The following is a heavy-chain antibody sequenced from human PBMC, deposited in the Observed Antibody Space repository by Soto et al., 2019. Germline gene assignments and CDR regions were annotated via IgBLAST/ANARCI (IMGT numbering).Heavy chain of an antibody. CDR2: ISGSGGST. Sequence: GGSLRLSCASSGFTFSSYAMSWVRQAPGKGLEWVSAISGSGGSTYYADSVKGRFTISRDNSKNTLYLQMNSLRAEDTAVYYCAKDRAGATFVYWFDPWGQGTLVTVSS. J-gene: IGHJ5*02. CDR3: AKDRAGATFVYWFDP. CDR1: GFTFSSYA. V-gene: IGHV3-23*01. D-gene: IGHD1-26*01.